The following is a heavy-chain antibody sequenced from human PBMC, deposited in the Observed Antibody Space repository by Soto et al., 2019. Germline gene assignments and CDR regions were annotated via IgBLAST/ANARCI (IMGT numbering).Heavy chain of an antibody. CDR1: GGTFSSYA. CDR3: ARDSAEGGYSYAPMGAFFDY. J-gene: IGHJ4*02. D-gene: IGHD5-18*01. V-gene: IGHV1-69*13. CDR2: IIPIFGTA. Sequence: SVKVSCKASGGTFSSYAISWVRQAPGQGLEWMGGIIPIFGTANYAQKFQGRVTITADESTSTAYMELSSLRSEDTAVYYCARDSAEGGYSYAPMGAFFDYWGQGTLVTVSS.